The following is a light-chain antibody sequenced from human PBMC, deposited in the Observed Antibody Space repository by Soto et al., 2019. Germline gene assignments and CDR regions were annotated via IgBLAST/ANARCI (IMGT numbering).Light chain of an antibody. Sequence: EIVLTQSPGTLSLSPGGRANLSCRASQRVSSSYLAWYQQKPGQAPRLLIYGESNRATGIPDRFSGSGSGTDFTLTISRLEPEDFAVYYCQQYGSSPLTFGGGTKVEIK. CDR2: GES. V-gene: IGKV3-20*01. CDR3: QQYGSSPLT. CDR1: QRVSSSY. J-gene: IGKJ4*01.